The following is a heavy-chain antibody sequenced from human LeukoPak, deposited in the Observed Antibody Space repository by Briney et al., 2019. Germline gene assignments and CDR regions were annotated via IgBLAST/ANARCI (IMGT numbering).Heavy chain of an antibody. V-gene: IGHV1-8*01. CDR2: MNPNSGNT. J-gene: IGHJ5*02. Sequence: ASVKVSCKASGYTFTSYDINWVRQATGQGLEWMGWMNPNSGNTGYAQKFQGRVTMTRNTSISTAYMELSSLRSEDTAVYYCARVPTYDFWSGYYTYNWFVPWGQGTLVTVSS. CDR3: ARVPTYDFWSGYYTYNWFVP. CDR1: GYTFTSYD. D-gene: IGHD3-3*01.